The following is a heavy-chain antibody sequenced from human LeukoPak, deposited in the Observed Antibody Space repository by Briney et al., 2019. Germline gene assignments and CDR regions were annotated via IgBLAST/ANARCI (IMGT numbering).Heavy chain of an antibody. D-gene: IGHD6-19*01. CDR3: ARSHSSGWYNWFDP. Sequence: SETLSLTCAVSGRSISSGGYSWSWIRQPPGKGLEWIGYIYHSGSTYYNPSLKSRVTISVDRSKNQFSLKLSSVTAADTAVYYCARSHSSGWYNWFDPWGQGTLVTVSS. CDR2: IYHSGST. V-gene: IGHV4-30-2*01. J-gene: IGHJ5*02. CDR1: GRSISSGGYS.